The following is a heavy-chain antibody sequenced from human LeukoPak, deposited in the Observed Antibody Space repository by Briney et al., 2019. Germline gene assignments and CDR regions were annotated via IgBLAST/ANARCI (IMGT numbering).Heavy chain of an antibody. V-gene: IGHV3-21*01. CDR3: ARELGGYSYALI. CDR1: GFTFSSYS. CDR2: ISSSSSYI. D-gene: IGHD5-18*01. J-gene: IGHJ4*02. Sequence: GGSLRLSCAASGFTFSSYSMNWVRQAPGKGLEWVSSISSSSSYIYYADSVKGRFTISRDNAKNSLYLQMNSLRAEDTAVYYCARELGGYSYALIWGQGTLVTVSS.